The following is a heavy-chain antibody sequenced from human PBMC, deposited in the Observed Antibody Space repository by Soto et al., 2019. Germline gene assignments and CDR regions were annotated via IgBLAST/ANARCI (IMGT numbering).Heavy chain of an antibody. V-gene: IGHV1-69*01. CDR1: GGTFSSYA. J-gene: IGHJ6*02. CDR2: IIPIFGTA. CDR3: ARDGEGAAVWRGYYTGSYYYGMDV. D-gene: IGHD3-3*01. Sequence: QVQLVQSGAEVKKPGSSVKVSCKASGGTFSSYAISWVRQAPGQGLEWMGGIIPIFGTANYAQKFQGRVMITADESTSTAYMELSRLSSEDTAVYYCARDGEGAAVWRGYYTGSYYYGMDVWGQGTTVTVSS.